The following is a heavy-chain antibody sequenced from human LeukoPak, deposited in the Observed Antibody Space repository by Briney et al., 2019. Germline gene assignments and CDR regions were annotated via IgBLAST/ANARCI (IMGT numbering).Heavy chain of an antibody. CDR2: INAGNGNT. Sequence: ASVKVSCKASGYTFTSYAMHWVRQAPGQRLEWMGWINAGNGNTKYSQKFQGRVTITRDTSASTAYMELSSLRSEDTAVYYCAREGGGGFYNDAFDIWGQGTMVTVSS. V-gene: IGHV1-3*01. CDR1: GYTFTSYA. D-gene: IGHD2/OR15-2a*01. CDR3: AREGGGGFYNDAFDI. J-gene: IGHJ3*02.